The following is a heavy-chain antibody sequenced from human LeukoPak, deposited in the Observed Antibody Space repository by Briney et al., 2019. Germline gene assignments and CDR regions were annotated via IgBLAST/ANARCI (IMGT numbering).Heavy chain of an antibody. D-gene: IGHD4-11*01. Sequence: ASVKVSCKASGYIFTSCNMHWVRQAPGQGLEWMGIINPSGGSTSYAQKFQGRVTMTRDTSTSTVYMELSSLRSEDTAVYYCARDSSNWAFDYWGQGTLVTVSS. CDR3: ARDSSNWAFDY. CDR2: INPSGGST. J-gene: IGHJ4*02. CDR1: GYIFTSCN. V-gene: IGHV1-46*01.